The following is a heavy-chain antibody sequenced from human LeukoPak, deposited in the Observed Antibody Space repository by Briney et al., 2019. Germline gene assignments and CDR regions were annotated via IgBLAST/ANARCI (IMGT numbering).Heavy chain of an antibody. CDR2: IYYSGST. J-gene: IGHJ2*01. D-gene: IGHD3-10*01. Sequence: SETLSLTCTVSGGSITSYYWGWIRQPPGKGLEWIGYIYYSGSTNYNPSLKSRVTISVDTSKNQFSLKLSSVTAADTAVYYCAREALDYYGSGSYSNYWYFDLWGRGTLVTVSS. V-gene: IGHV4-59*01. CDR1: GGSITSYY. CDR3: AREALDYYGSGSYSNYWYFDL.